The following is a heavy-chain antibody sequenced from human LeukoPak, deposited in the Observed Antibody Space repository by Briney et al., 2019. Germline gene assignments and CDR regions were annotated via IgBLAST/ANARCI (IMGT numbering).Heavy chain of an antibody. Sequence: SVKVSCKSSGGTFSSYAISWVRQAPGQGLEWMGGIIPIFGTANYAQKFQGRVTITTDESTSTAYMELSSLRSEDTAVYYCARAYYYDSSGYYPFDYWGQGTLVTVST. J-gene: IGHJ4*02. V-gene: IGHV1-69*05. CDR3: ARAYYYDSSGYYPFDY. CDR1: GGTFSSYA. CDR2: IIPIFGTA. D-gene: IGHD3-22*01.